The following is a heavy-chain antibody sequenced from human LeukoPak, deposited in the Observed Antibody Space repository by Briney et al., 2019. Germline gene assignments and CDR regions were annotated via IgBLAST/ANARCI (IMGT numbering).Heavy chain of an antibody. CDR2: ISGGSSFT. Sequence: GGALRLSCAASGFSFSSFSMNWVRQAPGKGLEWVSYISGGSSFTYYVDSVKGRFTISRDNAKNSLYLQMNSLRAEDTAVYYCARDLGYSSGPNYWGQGTRVTVSS. V-gene: IGHV3-21*01. J-gene: IGHJ4*02. CDR3: ARDLGYSSGPNY. CDR1: GFSFSSFS. D-gene: IGHD6-19*01.